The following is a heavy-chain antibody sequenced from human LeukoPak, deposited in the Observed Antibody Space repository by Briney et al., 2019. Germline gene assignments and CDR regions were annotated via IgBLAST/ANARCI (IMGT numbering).Heavy chain of an antibody. Sequence: GGSLRLSCVASGFTFSTSAMNWGRQAPGKGPDWVSSITDDGGATYYSDSVKGRFTISRDNSKNTLYLQMHSLRAEDTAIYYCAKGRLVFSDYWGQGTLVTVSS. CDR3: AKGRLVFSDY. J-gene: IGHJ4*02. CDR2: ITDDGGAT. CDR1: GFTFSTSA. V-gene: IGHV3-23*01. D-gene: IGHD2-21*02.